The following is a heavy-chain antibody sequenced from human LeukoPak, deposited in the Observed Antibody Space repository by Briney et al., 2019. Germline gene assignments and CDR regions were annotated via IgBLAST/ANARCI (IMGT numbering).Heavy chain of an antibody. V-gene: IGHV3-30-3*01. Sequence: GGSLRLSCAASGFTFSSYAMHWVRQAPGKGLEWVVVISYDGSNKYYADSVKGRFTISRDNSKNTLYLQMNSLRAEDTAVYYCARERVVPAAMTHFDYWGQGTLVTVSS. J-gene: IGHJ4*02. CDR1: GFTFSSYA. CDR3: ARERVVPAAMTHFDY. CDR2: ISYDGSNK. D-gene: IGHD2-2*01.